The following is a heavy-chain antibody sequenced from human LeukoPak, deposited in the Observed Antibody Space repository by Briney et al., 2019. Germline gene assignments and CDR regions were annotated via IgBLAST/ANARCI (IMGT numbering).Heavy chain of an antibody. CDR3: ARPQWDSYGSHPFGTDAFDI. V-gene: IGHV5-51*03. CDR2: IYPGDSDT. Sequence: GESPKISCKGSGYSFTSYWIGWVRQMPGKGLEWMGIIYPGDSDTRYSPSFQGQVTISADKSISTAYLQWSSLKASDTAMYYCARPQWDSYGSHPFGTDAFDIWGQGTMVTVSS. J-gene: IGHJ3*02. D-gene: IGHD5-18*01. CDR1: GYSFTSYW.